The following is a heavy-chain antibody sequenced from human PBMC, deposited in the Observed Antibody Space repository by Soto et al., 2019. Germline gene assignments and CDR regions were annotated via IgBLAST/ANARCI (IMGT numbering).Heavy chain of an antibody. Sequence: QLHLRESGPGLVKPSETLSLTCTVSGGSITSSSYYWGWIRQPPGKGLEWIGRIYYSGSTYYNPSPKRPVTISGDTPKDQFSLQLSSVPAAHTPVYYCAPQEVRGSYVYTFDPWGQGTLVTFSS. CDR3: APQEVRGSYVYTFDP. CDR1: GGSITSSSYY. D-gene: IGHD1-26*01. J-gene: IGHJ5*02. CDR2: IYYSGST. V-gene: IGHV4-39*01.